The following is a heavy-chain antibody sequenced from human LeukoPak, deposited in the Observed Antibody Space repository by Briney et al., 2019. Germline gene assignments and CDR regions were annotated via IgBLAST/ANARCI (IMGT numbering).Heavy chain of an antibody. Sequence: PSETLSLTCTVSGGSISSYYWSWIRQPPGKGLEWIGYIYYSGSTNYNPSLKSRVTISVDTSKNQFSLKLSSVTVADTAVYYCARDKSPGYQLPHPYAFDIWGQGTMITVSS. J-gene: IGHJ3*02. V-gene: IGHV4-59*01. CDR1: GGSISSYY. D-gene: IGHD2-2*01. CDR2: IYYSGST. CDR3: ARDKSPGYQLPHPYAFDI.